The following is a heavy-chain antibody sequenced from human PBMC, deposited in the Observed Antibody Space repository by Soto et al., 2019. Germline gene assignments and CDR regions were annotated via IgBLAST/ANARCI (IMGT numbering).Heavy chain of an antibody. CDR3: ARQLYSSSSQLDY. D-gene: IGHD6-6*01. J-gene: IGHJ4*02. CDR1: GGSISSSIYY. V-gene: IGHV4-39*01. Sequence: QLQLQESGPGLVKPSETLSLTCTVSGGSISSSIYYWGWIRQPPGKGLEWIGSIYYSGSTYYNPSLKSRVTISVDTSKNQFSLKLSSVTAADTAVYYCARQLYSSSSQLDYWGQGTLVTVSS. CDR2: IYYSGST.